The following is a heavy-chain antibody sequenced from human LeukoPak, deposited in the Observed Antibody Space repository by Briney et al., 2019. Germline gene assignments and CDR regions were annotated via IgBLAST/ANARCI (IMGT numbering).Heavy chain of an antibody. Sequence: ASVKVSCKASGYTFSSYAMHWVRQAPGQTLEWLGWINPANGYAKYSQELQGRVTINRDTSASTAYFELRSLRSEDTAVYYCARDLYGSGSYSFYFDYWGQGTLVTVSS. CDR3: ARDLYGSGSYSFYFDY. CDR2: INPANGYA. CDR1: GYTFSSYA. V-gene: IGHV1-3*03. J-gene: IGHJ4*02. D-gene: IGHD3-10*01.